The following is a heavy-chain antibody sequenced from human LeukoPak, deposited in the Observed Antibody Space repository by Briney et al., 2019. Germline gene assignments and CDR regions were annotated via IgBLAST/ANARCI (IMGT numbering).Heavy chain of an antibody. D-gene: IGHD3-22*01. CDR1: GGSNSSYY. J-gene: IGHJ4*02. CDR3: ARNYDSSGYTAFGY. CDR2: IYSSGST. Sequence: SETLSLTCTVSGGSNSSYYWSWIRQPPGKGLEWIGHIYSSGSTNYNPSLKSRVTISVDTSKNQFSLKLSSVTAADTAVYYCARNYDSSGYTAFGYWGRGTLLTVSS. V-gene: IGHV4-59*01.